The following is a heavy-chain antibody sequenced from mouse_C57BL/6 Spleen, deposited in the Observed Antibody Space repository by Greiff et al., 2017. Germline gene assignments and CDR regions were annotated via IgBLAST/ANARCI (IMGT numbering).Heavy chain of an antibody. CDR2: INPYNGGT. Sequence: EVMLVESGPVLVKPGASVKMSCKASGYTFTDSYMNWVKQSHGKSLEWIGVINPYNGGTSYNQKFKGKATLTVDKSSSTAYMELNSLTSEDSAVYYCARRGIHYYGSSYDYWGQGTTLTVSS. D-gene: IGHD1-1*01. CDR3: ARRGIHYYGSSYDY. J-gene: IGHJ2*01. V-gene: IGHV1-19*01. CDR1: GYTFTDSY.